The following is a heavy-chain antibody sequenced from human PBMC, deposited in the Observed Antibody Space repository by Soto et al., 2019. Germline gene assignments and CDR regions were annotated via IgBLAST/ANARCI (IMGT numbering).Heavy chain of an antibody. Sequence: GGSLRLSCAASGFTFSSYGMHWVRQAPGKGLEWVAVIWYDGSNKYYADSVKGRFTISRDNSKNTLYLQMNSLRAEDTAVYYCARRCRGVAGTLVDYWGQGTLVNVSS. CDR3: ARRCRGVAGTLVDY. CDR2: IWYDGSNK. V-gene: IGHV3-33*01. CDR1: GFTFSSYG. D-gene: IGHD6-19*01. J-gene: IGHJ4*02.